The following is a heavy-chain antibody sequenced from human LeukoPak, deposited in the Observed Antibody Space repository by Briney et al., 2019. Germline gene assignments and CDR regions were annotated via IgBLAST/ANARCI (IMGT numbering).Heavy chain of an antibody. V-gene: IGHV3-7*02. Sequence: GGSLRLSCGASGLRFSNYWMNWVRQAPGKGLEWVTIIKQDGSETLYADSVKGRFTISRDNAKNSVDLQMNSLRDEDTAVYHCARTRSKVGTPTFDYWGQGTLVTVSS. D-gene: IGHD4-23*01. CDR3: ARTRSKVGTPTFDY. CDR1: GLRFSNYW. J-gene: IGHJ4*02. CDR2: IKQDGSET.